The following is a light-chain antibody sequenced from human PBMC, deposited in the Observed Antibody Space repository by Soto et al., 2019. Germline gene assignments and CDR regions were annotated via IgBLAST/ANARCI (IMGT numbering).Light chain of an antibody. CDR2: DAS. J-gene: IGKJ2*01. Sequence: DIPMTQSPSSLSASVGDRVTITCQASQDISNYLIWYQQKPGKAPKFLIYDASNLETGVPSRFGGSGSGTDFTFTISSLQPEDIATYYCQQYGDLPYTFGLGTKLEIK. V-gene: IGKV1-33*01. CDR1: QDISNY. CDR3: QQYGDLPYT.